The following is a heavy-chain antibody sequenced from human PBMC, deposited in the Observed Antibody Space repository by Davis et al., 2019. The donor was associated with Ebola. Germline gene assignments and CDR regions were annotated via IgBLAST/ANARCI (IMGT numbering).Heavy chain of an antibody. CDR2: ISAYNGNT. Sequence: ASVKVSCKASGGTFSSYAISWVRQAPGQGLEWMGWISAYNGNTNYAQKLQGRVTMTTDTSTSTAYMELRSLRSDDTAVYYCAKALTTVTTGGWFDPWGQGTLVTVSS. D-gene: IGHD4-11*01. CDR3: AKALTTVTTGGWFDP. CDR1: GGTFSSYA. J-gene: IGHJ5*02. V-gene: IGHV1-18*01.